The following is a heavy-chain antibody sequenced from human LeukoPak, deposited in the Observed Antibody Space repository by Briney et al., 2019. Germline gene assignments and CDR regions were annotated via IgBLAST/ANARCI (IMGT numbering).Heavy chain of an antibody. Sequence: PSQTLSLTCTVSGGSISSGSYYWSWIRQPPGKGLEWIGYIYYSGSTNYNPSLKSRVTISVDTSKNQFSLKLSSVTAADTAVYYCARDSSPDYWGQGTLVTVSS. V-gene: IGHV4-61*01. CDR2: IYYSGST. CDR3: ARDSSPDY. CDR1: GGSISSGSYY. J-gene: IGHJ4*02.